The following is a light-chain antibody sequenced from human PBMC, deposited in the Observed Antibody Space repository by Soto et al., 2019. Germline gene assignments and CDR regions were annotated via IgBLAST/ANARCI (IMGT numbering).Light chain of an antibody. V-gene: IGKV4-1*01. Sequence: DIVMTQSPDSLAVSMGKRATINCKSSPSVLYSSNNKNYLAWYQQKPGQPPKLLIYWASTRESGVPDRFSGSGSGTDFTLTISSLQAEDVAVYYCQQYYSTPRTFGQGTKVDI. CDR2: WAS. CDR3: QQYYSTPRT. J-gene: IGKJ1*01. CDR1: PSVLYSSNNKNY.